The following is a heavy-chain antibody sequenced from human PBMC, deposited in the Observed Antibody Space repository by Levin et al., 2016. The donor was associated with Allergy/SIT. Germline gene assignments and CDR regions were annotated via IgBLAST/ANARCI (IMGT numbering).Heavy chain of an antibody. Sequence: SETLSLTCAVYGGSFSGYYWSWIRQPPGKGLEWIGEINHSGSTNYNPSLKSRVTISVDTSKNQFSLKLSSVTAADTAVYYCARIAARPYYYYYYGMDVWGQGTTVTVSS. CDR3: ARIAARPYYYYYYGMDV. V-gene: IGHV4-34*01. J-gene: IGHJ6*02. CDR1: GGSFSGYY. D-gene: IGHD6-6*01. CDR2: INHSGST.